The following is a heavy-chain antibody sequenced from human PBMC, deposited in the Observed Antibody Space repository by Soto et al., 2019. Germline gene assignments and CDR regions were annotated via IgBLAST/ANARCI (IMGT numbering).Heavy chain of an antibody. Sequence: QVQLVQSGAEVKKPGASVKVSCKVSGYTPNEVAMHWVRQAPGKGLEWLGGFDPDEAGTIYAQHFQGRVTMTEDTSTDTVYMESSSLRSEDTALYFCTTYHGDYSFDHWGPGTLVTVSS. J-gene: IGHJ5*02. CDR3: TTYHGDYSFDH. D-gene: IGHD4-17*01. CDR1: GYTPNEVA. CDR2: FDPDEAGT. V-gene: IGHV1-24*01.